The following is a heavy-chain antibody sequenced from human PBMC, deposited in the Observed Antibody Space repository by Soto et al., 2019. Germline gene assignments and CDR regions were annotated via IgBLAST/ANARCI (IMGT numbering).Heavy chain of an antibody. CDR1: GGYFSGYY. CDR3: ARIQLWTPYYYYYIDV. CDR2: INHSGST. D-gene: IGHD5-18*01. V-gene: IGHV4-34*01. Sequence: SATLSLTCAVYGGYFSGYYWSWTRQPPGKGLEWIGEINHSGSTNYNPSLKSRVTISVDTSKNQFSLKLSSVTAADTAVYYCARIQLWTPYYYYYIDVWGKGTTVTVSS. J-gene: IGHJ6*03.